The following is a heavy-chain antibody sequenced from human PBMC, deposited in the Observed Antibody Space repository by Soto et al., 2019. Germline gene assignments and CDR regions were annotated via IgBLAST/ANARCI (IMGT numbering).Heavy chain of an antibody. J-gene: IGHJ4*02. D-gene: IGHD3-9*01. CDR3: AKKFDIFDY. CDR2: ISGSGVST. Sequence: GGSRRLTCEASRFTFSSHVMSWVRQAPGKGLEWVSSISGSGVSTYYADSVKGRFTISRDNSKNTLYLQMNSLRAEDTAMYYCAKKFDIFDYWGQGTLVTVSS. V-gene: IGHV3-23*01. CDR1: RFTFSSHV.